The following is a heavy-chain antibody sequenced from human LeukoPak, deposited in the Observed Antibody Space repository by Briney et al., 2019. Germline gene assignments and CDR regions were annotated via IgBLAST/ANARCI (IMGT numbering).Heavy chain of an antibody. D-gene: IGHD3-22*01. CDR1: GFTFSSYA. CDR3: EKLDHYYDSSGYSTTVDY. CDR2: ISGSGGST. J-gene: IGHJ4*02. Sequence: GGSLRLSCAASGFTFSSYARSWVRQAPGKGLEWVSAISGSGGSTYYADSVKGRFTISRDNSKNTLYLQMNSLRAEDTAVYYSEKLDHYYDSSGYSTTVDYWGQGTLVTVSS. V-gene: IGHV3-23*01.